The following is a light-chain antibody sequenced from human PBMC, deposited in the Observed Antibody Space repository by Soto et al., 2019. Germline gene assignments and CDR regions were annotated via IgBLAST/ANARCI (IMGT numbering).Light chain of an antibody. CDR3: QQYMSSVT. Sequence: EIVLTQSPGSLFWSAGQRATLSCRASQSVDTTFFAWYQKKPDQAPRLLIYGASKRATGIPDRFSGSGSGTDFTLIISRLEPEDFAVYYCQQYMSSVTFGQGTKVEIK. CDR1: QSVDTTF. CDR2: GAS. V-gene: IGKV3-20*01. J-gene: IGKJ1*01.